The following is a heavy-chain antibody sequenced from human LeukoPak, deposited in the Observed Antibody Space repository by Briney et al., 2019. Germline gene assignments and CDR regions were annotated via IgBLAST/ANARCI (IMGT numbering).Heavy chain of an antibody. J-gene: IGHJ4*02. CDR3: AKSKVHSSGYYSPPNYYFDY. CDR2: IRYDGSNK. CDR1: GFTFSSYG. D-gene: IGHD3-22*01. Sequence: GGSLRLSCAASGFTFSSYGMHWVRQAPGKGLEWVAFIRYDGSNKYYADSVKGRFTISRDNSKNTLYLQMNTLRAEDTAVYYCAKSKVHSSGYYSPPNYYFDYWGQGTLVTVSS. V-gene: IGHV3-30*02.